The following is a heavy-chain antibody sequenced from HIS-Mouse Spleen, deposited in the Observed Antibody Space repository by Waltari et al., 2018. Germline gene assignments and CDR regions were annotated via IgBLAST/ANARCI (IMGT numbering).Heavy chain of an antibody. J-gene: IGHJ4*02. D-gene: IGHD2-15*01. CDR2: IYYSGST. V-gene: IGHV4-30-4*01. CDR3: ARGAPYCSGGSCYPKYYFDY. CDR1: GGSISSGDYY. Sequence: QVQLQESGPGLVKPSQTLSLTCTVSGGSISSGDYYWSWIRQPPGKGLEWIGYIYYSGSTYYNPYLKSRVTISVDTSKNQFSLKLSSVTAADTAVYYCARGAPYCSGGSCYPKYYFDYWGQGTLVTVSS.